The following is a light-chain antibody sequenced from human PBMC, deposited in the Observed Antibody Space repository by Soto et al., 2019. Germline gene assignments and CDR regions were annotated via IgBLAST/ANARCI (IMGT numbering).Light chain of an antibody. V-gene: IGKV1-5*03. J-gene: IGKJ4*02. Sequence: QRTTSDSKMSGSVGDVVTIACRASQTISSWLAWYQQKPGKAPKLLIYTASTLQSGVPSRFSGSGSGTEFTLTISSLQPDDFATYYCQHSNSYPEAFGGGTKVDI. CDR3: QHSNSYPEA. CDR2: TAS. CDR1: QTISSW.